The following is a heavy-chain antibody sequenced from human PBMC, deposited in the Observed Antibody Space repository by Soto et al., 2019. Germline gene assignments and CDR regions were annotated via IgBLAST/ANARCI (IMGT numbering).Heavy chain of an antibody. D-gene: IGHD2-8*01. V-gene: IGHV4-39*01. Sequence: SETLSLTCTVSGGSISSSSYYWGWIRQPPGKGLEWIGSIYYSGSTYYNPSLKSRVTISVGTSKNQFSLKLSSVTAADTAVYYCARHNPICTNGVCTSYFDYWGQGTLVTVSS. J-gene: IGHJ4*02. CDR1: GGSISSSSYY. CDR3: ARHNPICTNGVCTSYFDY. CDR2: IYYSGST.